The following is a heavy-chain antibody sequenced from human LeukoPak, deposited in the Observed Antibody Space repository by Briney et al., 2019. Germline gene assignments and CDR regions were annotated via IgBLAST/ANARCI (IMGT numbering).Heavy chain of an antibody. D-gene: IGHD2-2*01. CDR1: GGTFSSYA. CDR2: IIPIFGIA. Sequence: GASVKVSCKASGGTFSSYAINWVRQAPGQGLEWMGGIIPIFGIANYAQKFQGRVTITADESTSTAYMELSSLRSEDTAVYYCAMLGYCSSTSCYARYFDYWGQGTLVTVSS. J-gene: IGHJ4*02. CDR3: AMLGYCSSTSCYARYFDY. V-gene: IGHV1-69*13.